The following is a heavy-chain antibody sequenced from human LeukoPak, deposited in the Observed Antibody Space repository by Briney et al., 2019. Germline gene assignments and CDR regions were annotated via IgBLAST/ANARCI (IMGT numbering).Heavy chain of an antibody. V-gene: IGHV3-48*03. D-gene: IGHD3-22*01. CDR3: AKEVTPDRSGFDAFDI. Sequence: GGSLRLSCAASGFTFSSYEMDWARQAPGKGLEWVSYISSSGSTIYYADSVKGRFTISRDNAKNSLYLQMNSLRAEDTAVYYCAKEVTPDRSGFDAFDIWGQGTMVTVSS. CDR1: GFTFSSYE. CDR2: ISSSGSTI. J-gene: IGHJ3*02.